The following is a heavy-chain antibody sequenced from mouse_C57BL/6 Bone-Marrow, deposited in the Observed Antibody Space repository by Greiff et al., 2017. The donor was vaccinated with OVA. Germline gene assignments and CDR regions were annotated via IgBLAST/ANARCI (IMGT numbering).Heavy chain of an antibody. D-gene: IGHD1-1*01. CDR2: ISYDGSN. J-gene: IGHJ2*01. Sequence: EVKLEESGPGLVKPSQSLSLTCSVTGYSITSGYYWNWIRQFPGNKLEWMGYISYDGSNNYNPSLKNRISITRDTSKNQFFLKLNSVTTEDTATYYCARAAVVGTYYFDYWGQGTTLTVSS. V-gene: IGHV3-6*01. CDR3: ARAAVVGTYYFDY. CDR1: GYSITSGYY.